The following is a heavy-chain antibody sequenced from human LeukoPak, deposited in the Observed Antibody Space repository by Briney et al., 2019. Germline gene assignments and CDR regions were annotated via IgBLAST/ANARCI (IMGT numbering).Heavy chain of an antibody. Sequence: GGSLRLSCTASGFTFDDYAMHWVRQAPAKGLEWVSLISGDGGTTDYADSVKGRFTISGENRRNSLYLHVNRRRTEDTSLYFCAKVYVGSWYAYDHWGQGTLVTVSS. V-gene: IGHV3-43*02. J-gene: IGHJ4*02. D-gene: IGHD6-13*01. CDR3: AKVYVGSWYAYDH. CDR1: GFTFDDYA. CDR2: ISGDGGTT.